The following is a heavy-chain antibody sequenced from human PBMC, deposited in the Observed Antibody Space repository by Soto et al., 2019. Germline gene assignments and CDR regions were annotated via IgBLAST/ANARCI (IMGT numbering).Heavy chain of an antibody. CDR3: ARERYRYCSGGTCSGVVY. Sequence: QEQLVESGGGVVQPGRSLRHSCTASGFSFSTYGMHWIRQAPGKGLEWVAGIWYDGSNKYYVDSVKGRFTISRDNSKNTLYLQMNSLRAEDTAVFYCARERYRYCSGGTCSGVVYWGQGTLDTVSS. CDR1: GFSFSTYG. J-gene: IGHJ4*02. V-gene: IGHV3-33*01. CDR2: IWYDGSNK. D-gene: IGHD2-15*01.